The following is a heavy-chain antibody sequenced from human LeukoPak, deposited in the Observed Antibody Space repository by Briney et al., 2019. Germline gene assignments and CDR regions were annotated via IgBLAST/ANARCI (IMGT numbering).Heavy chain of an antibody. V-gene: IGHV3-7*01. CDR2: IKFDGSDK. J-gene: IGHJ2*01. CDR3: ARDWSGDIVVVVAGDWYFDL. CDR1: GFTFSNYW. D-gene: IGHD2-15*01. Sequence: GGSLRLSCAASGFTFSNYWMSWVRQAPGKGLEWVASIKFDGSDKFYVDSVKGRFAISRDNAKNLLYLQMNSLRAEDTAVYYCARDWSGDIVVVVAGDWYFDLWGRGTLVTVSS.